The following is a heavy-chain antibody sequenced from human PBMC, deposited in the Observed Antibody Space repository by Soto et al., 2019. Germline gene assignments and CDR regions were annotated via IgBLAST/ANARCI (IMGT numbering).Heavy chain of an antibody. CDR1: GFSFGYYA. CDR3: AKDQDITTPGGYLEH. Sequence: GGSLRLSCTTSGFSFGYYAIHWVRQAPGKGLEWVALIGYDGYDKTYADSVKGRLTISRDESKNTVYLRMNRLRADDAAVYYCAKDQDITTPGGYLEHWGPGTLVTV. D-gene: IGHD1-1*01. CDR2: IGYDGYDK. J-gene: IGHJ4*02. V-gene: IGHV3-30*02.